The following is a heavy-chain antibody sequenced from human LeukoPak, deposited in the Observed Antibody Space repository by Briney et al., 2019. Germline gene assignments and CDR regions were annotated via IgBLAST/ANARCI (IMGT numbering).Heavy chain of an antibody. Sequence: GASVKVSCKASGYTFTSYVISWVRQAPGQGLEWMGWISAYNGNTNYAQKLQGRVTMTTDTSTSTAYMELRSLRSDDTAVYYCAREVRYSSGWYYFDYWGQGTLVTVSS. CDR2: ISAYNGNT. V-gene: IGHV1-18*01. D-gene: IGHD6-19*01. J-gene: IGHJ4*02. CDR3: AREVRYSSGWYYFDY. CDR1: GYTFTSYV.